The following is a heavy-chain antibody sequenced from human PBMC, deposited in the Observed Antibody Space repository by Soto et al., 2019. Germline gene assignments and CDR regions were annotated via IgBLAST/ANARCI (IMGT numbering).Heavy chain of an antibody. D-gene: IGHD6-6*01. CDR1: GFTFNNYG. CDR2: ISFDGNDK. CDR3: AKGSMSAPPFLDP. Sequence: QVQLVESGGGVVQPGRSLRLSCAASGFTFNNYGMHWVRQAPGKGLEWVTTISFDGNDKYYADSVKGRFTISRDNSKNTLDLQMNGLRVEATAVYYGAKGSMSAPPFLDPWGQGPLVPVSS. V-gene: IGHV3-30*18. J-gene: IGHJ5*02.